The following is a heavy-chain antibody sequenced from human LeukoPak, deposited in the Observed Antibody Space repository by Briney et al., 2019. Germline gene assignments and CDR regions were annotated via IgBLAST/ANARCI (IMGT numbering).Heavy chain of an antibody. D-gene: IGHD2-2*01. CDR1: GFTFSSYG. Sequence: GGSLRLSCAASGFTFSSYGMHWVRQAPGKGLEWVAFIRYDGSNKYYADSVKGRFTISRDNSKNTLYLQMNSLRAEDTAVYDCQYQLLNHDAFDIWGQGTMVTVSS. V-gene: IGHV3-30*02. J-gene: IGHJ3*02. CDR2: IRYDGSNK. CDR3: QYQLLNHDAFDI.